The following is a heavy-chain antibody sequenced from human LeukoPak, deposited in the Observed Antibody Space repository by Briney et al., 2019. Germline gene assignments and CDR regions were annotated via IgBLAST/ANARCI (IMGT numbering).Heavy chain of an antibody. CDR1: GFTFSNAW. V-gene: IGHV3-15*01. J-gene: IGHJ4*02. Sequence: GGSLRLSCAASGFTFSNAWMSWVRQAPGKGLEGIGRIKRRSDGGTTDYAAPVKGRFTILRDDSKNTLYLQINSLKTEDTAVYYCTTVGLSGYYDSRGYYYFDYWGQGTLVTVSS. CDR2: IKRRSDGGTT. CDR3: TTVGLSGYYDSRGYYYFDY. D-gene: IGHD3-22*01.